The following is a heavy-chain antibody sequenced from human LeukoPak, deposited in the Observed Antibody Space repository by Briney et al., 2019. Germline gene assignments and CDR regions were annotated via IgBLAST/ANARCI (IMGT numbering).Heavy chain of an antibody. V-gene: IGHV3-23*01. CDR1: GFTFSSYG. D-gene: IGHD3-10*01. Sequence: QPGGSLRLSCAASGFTFSSYGMSWVRQAPGKGLEWVSAISGSGGSTYHADSVKGRFTISRDNSKNTLYLQMNSLRAEDTAVYYCAKDFRKGPGNRGDYWGQGTLVTVSS. CDR3: AKDFRKGPGNRGDY. J-gene: IGHJ4*02. CDR2: ISGSGGST.